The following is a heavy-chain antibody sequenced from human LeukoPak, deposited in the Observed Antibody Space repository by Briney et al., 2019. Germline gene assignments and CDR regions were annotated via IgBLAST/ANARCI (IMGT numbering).Heavy chain of an antibody. D-gene: IGHD2-21*02. J-gene: IGHJ4*02. CDR2: IYHSGST. CDR1: GGSISSSSYY. V-gene: IGHV4-39*07. Sequence: SETLSLTCTVSGGSISSSSYYWGWIRQPPGKGLEWIGSIYHSGSTYYNPSLKSRVTISVDTSKNQFSLKLSSVTAADTAVYYCARVDSYCGGDCYSRDPGDFDYWGQGTLVTVSS. CDR3: ARVDSYCGGDCYSRDPGDFDY.